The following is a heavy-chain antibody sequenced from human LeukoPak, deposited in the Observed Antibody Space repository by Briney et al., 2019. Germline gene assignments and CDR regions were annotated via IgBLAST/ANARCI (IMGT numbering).Heavy chain of an antibody. CDR3: ARVRDYDNSAYYPEGYSFDS. V-gene: IGHV4-4*02. D-gene: IGHD3-22*01. CDR2: MYHGGRT. Sequence: SGTLSLTCAVSGGSISSSNWWSWVRQPPGKGLEWIGEMYHGGRTNYNPSLKSRVTISIDKSKNQFSLKLSSVTAADTAVYYCARVRDYDNSAYYPEGYSFDSWGQGTLVTVSS. CDR1: GGSISSSNW. J-gene: IGHJ4*02.